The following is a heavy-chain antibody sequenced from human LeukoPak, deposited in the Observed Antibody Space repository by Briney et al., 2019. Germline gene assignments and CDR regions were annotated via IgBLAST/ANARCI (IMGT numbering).Heavy chain of an antibody. D-gene: IGHD2-2*01. V-gene: IGHV1-2*02. CDR1: GYTFTGYY. CDR2: INPNSGGT. Sequence: ASVTVSCKASGYTFTGYYMHWVRQAPGQRLEWMAWINPNSGGTYYAQNFHDRITMTRDTSISTAYMELSRLRSDDTAIYYCARANALYCSSTSCLFDYWGQGTLVTVSS. J-gene: IGHJ4*02. CDR3: ARANALYCSSTSCLFDY.